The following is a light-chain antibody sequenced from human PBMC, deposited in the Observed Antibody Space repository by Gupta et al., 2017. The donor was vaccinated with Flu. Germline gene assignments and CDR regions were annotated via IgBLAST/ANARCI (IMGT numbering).Light chain of an antibody. CDR2: DGS. Sequence: PVTLGQPASISCRSSQSLVHSNGNTYLYWLQQRPDQSPRRIIYDGSKRDSGVPDRFSGSGSGTDFTLKSSRVEAEDSGIYYCFQGKKGGTFGQGTKLEIK. CDR1: QSLVHSNGNTY. V-gene: IGKV2-30*02. J-gene: IGKJ2*02. CDR3: FQGKKGGT.